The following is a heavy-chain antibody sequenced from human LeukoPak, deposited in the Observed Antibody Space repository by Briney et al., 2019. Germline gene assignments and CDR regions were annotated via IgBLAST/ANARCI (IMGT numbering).Heavy chain of an antibody. D-gene: IGHD2-2*02. CDR1: GFTFSSYE. CDR3: ARGGLVVPAAILGY. V-gene: IGHV3-48*03. CDR2: ISSSGSTI. Sequence: GGSLRLSCAASGFTFSSYEMNWVRQAPGKGLGWVSYISSSGSTIYYADSVKGRFTISRDNAKNSLYLQMNSLRAEDTAVYYCARGGLVVPAAILGYWGQGTLVTVSS. J-gene: IGHJ4*02.